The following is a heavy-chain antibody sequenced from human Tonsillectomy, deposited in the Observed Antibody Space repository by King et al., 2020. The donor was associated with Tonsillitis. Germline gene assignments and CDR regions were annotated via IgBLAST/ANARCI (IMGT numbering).Heavy chain of an antibody. CDR2: INQDGSQK. D-gene: IGHD5-18*01. CDR3: ARDHDNYGQPGAFDI. Sequence: DVQLVESGGGLVQPGGSLRLSCAASGFTFNNYYMSWVRQAPGKGLEWVANINQDGSQKYYVDSVKGRFTISRDNAKNSLYLQMNSLRAEDTAVYYCARDHDNYGQPGAFDIWGQGTLVTVSS. V-gene: IGHV3-7*03. J-gene: IGHJ3*02. CDR1: GFTFNNYY.